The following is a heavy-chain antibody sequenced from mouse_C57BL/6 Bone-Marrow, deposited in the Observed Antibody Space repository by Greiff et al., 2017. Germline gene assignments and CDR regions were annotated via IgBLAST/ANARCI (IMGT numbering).Heavy chain of an antibody. D-gene: IGHD1-1*01. CDR2: ISSGSSTI. CDR1: GFTFSDYG. J-gene: IGHJ1*03. V-gene: IGHV5-17*01. CDR3: ARRHYYGSSWYFDV. Sequence: EVKLVESGGGLVKPGGSLKLSCAASGFTFSDYGMHWVRQAPEKGLEWVAYISSGSSTIYYADTVKGRFTISRDNAKNTLFLQMTSLRSEDTAMYYCARRHYYGSSWYFDVWGTGTTVTVSS.